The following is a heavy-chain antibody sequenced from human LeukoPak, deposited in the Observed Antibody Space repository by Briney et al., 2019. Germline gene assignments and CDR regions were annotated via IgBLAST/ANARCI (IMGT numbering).Heavy chain of an antibody. CDR2: ISGSGGST. J-gene: IGHJ3*02. Sequence: GGSLRLSCAASGFTFSSYAMSWVRQAPGKGLEWVSAISGSGGSTYYADSVKGRFTISRDNSKNTLYLQMNSLRAEDTAVYYCAKDGGYSSGERLFAFDIWGQGTMVTVSS. CDR3: AKDGGYSSGERLFAFDI. CDR1: GFTFSSYA. D-gene: IGHD6-19*01. V-gene: IGHV3-23*01.